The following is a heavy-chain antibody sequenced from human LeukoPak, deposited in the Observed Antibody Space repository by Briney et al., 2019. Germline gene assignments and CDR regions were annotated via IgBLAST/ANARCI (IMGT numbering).Heavy chain of an antibody. V-gene: IGHV3-33*03. CDR1: GFIFSNYA. J-gene: IGHJ6*02. D-gene: IGHD3-16*01. Sequence: HPGTSLRLSCKTSGFIFSNYAMHWVRQAPGKGLDWVAMIWHDGATKFYADSVKGRFTISRDNSKDTLYLQMSNLRAEDTAVYFCARGGGLDVWGQGATVTVSS. CDR2: IWHDGATK. CDR3: ARGGGLDV.